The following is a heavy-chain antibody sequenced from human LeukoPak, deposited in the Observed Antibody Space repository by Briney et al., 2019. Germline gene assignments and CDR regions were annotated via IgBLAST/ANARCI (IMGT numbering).Heavy chain of an antibody. CDR2: INNDGSST. V-gene: IGHV3-74*01. D-gene: IGHD3-10*01. J-gene: IGHJ3*02. CDR3: ARGALGSLSAFDI. Sequence: QPGGSLRLSCAASXFTFSRYWMHWVRQAPGKGLVWVSRINNDGSSTSYADSVKGRCTISRDNAKNTLYLQMNSLRAEDTAVYYCARGALGSLSAFDIWGQGTMVTVSS. CDR1: XFTFSRYW.